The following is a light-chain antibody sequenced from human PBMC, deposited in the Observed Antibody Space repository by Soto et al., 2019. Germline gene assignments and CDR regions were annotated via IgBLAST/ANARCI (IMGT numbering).Light chain of an antibody. CDR1: QSVSTNY. CDR2: GAS. CDR3: QQYGSVPLT. Sequence: EIVLTQSPGTLSLSPGERTTLSCRASQSVSTNYLAWYQQKPGQAPRLLIYGASSRATGIPDRFSGSGSGADFTLTIIRLEPEDFAVYYCQQYGSVPLTFGGGTKVEIK. J-gene: IGKJ4*01. V-gene: IGKV3-20*01.